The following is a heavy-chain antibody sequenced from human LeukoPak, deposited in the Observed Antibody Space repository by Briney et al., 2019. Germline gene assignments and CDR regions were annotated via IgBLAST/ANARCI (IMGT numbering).Heavy chain of an antibody. D-gene: IGHD6-19*01. V-gene: IGHV1-2*02. J-gene: IGHJ4*02. CDR1: GYTFTGYH. CDR3: ARVGGGSGWYDVDY. CDR2: INPNSGGT. Sequence: ASVKVSCKASGYTFTGYHMHWVRQAPGQGLEWMGWINPNSGGTNYAQKFQGRVTMTRDTSISTAYMELSRLRSDDTAVYYCARVGGGSGWYDVDYWGQGTLVTVSS.